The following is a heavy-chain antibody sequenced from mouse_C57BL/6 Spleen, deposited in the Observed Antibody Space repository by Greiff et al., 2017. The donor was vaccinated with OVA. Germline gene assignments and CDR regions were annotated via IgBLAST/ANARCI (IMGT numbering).Heavy chain of an antibody. Sequence: VQLKESGPGLVKPSQSLSLTCSVTGYSITSGYYWNWIRQFPGNKLEWMGYISYDGSNNYNPSLKNRISITRDTSKNQFFLKLNSVTTEDTATYYCARGDGSSLDYWGQGTTLTVSS. CDR1: GYSITSGYY. V-gene: IGHV3-6*01. CDR3: ARGDGSSLDY. D-gene: IGHD1-1*01. J-gene: IGHJ2*01. CDR2: ISYDGSN.